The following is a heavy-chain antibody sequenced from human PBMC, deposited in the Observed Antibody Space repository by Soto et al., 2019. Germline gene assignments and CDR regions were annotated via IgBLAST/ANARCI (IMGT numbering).Heavy chain of an antibody. D-gene: IGHD6-6*01. CDR3: AKVSSSSGYYFDY. J-gene: IGHJ4*02. V-gene: IGHV3-23*01. CDR1: GFTFSSYA. Sequence: PGGSLRLSCAASGFTFSSYAMSWVRQAPGKGLEWVSAIRGSGGSTYYADSVKGRFTISRDNSKNTLYLQMNSLRAEDTAVYYCAKVSSSSGYYFDYWCQGTLVTVSS. CDR2: IRGSGGST.